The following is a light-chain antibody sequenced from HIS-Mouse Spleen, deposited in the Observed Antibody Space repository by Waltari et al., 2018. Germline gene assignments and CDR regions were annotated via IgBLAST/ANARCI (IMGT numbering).Light chain of an antibody. Sequence: DIQMTQSPSTLSASVGDRVTITCRASQSISSWLAWDQQKPGKAPKLLIYKASSLESGVPSRFSGSGSGTEFTLTISSLQPDDFATYYCQQYNSYSRTFGQGTKVEIE. CDR2: KAS. J-gene: IGKJ1*01. CDR3: QQYNSYSRT. CDR1: QSISSW. V-gene: IGKV1-5*03.